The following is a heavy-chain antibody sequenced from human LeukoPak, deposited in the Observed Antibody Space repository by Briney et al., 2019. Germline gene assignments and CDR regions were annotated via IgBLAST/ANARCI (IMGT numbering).Heavy chain of an antibody. D-gene: IGHD5-18*01. V-gene: IGHV3-30*03. Sequence: GGSLRLSCAASGFTFTSYGMHWVRQAPGKGPEWVAFISYDGSNTYYTDSVKGRFTISRDNSKNTLYLQMNGLSAEDTAVYYCAATVNTGYWGQGTLVSVSS. CDR2: ISYDGSNT. J-gene: IGHJ4*02. CDR3: AATVNTGY. CDR1: GFTFTSYG.